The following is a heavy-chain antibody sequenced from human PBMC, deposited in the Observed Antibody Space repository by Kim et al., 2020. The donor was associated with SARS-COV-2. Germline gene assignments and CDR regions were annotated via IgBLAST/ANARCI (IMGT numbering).Heavy chain of an antibody. J-gene: IGHJ5*02. CDR2: IYYSGST. CDR1: GGSISSGGYY. CDR3: ARVADPSPFDP. Sequence: SETLSLTCTVSGGSISSGGYYWSWIRQHPGKGLEWIGYIYYSGSTYYNPSLKSRVTISVDTSKNQFSLKLSSVTAADTAVYYCARVADPSPFDPWGQGTLVTVSS. V-gene: IGHV4-31*03.